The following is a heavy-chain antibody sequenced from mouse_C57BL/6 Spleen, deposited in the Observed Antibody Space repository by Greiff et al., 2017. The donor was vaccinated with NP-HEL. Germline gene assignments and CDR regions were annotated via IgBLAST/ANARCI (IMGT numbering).Heavy chain of an antibody. J-gene: IGHJ3*01. CDR1: GYTFTSYW. CDR3: ARAGYGSSSWFAY. D-gene: IGHD1-1*01. Sequence: VQLQQPGAELVKPGASVKLSCKASGYTFTSYWMHWVKQRPGRGLERIGRIDPNSGGTKYNEKFKSKATLTVDKPSSTAYMQLSSLTSEDSAVYYCARAGYGSSSWFAYWGRGTLVTVSA. V-gene: IGHV1-72*01. CDR2: IDPNSGGT.